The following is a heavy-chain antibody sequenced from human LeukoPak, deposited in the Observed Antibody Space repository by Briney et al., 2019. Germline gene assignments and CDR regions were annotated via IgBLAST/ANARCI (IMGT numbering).Heavy chain of an antibody. Sequence: SETLSLTCAVYGGSFSGYYWSWIRQPPGKGLEWIGEINHSGSTNYNPSLKSRVTISVDTSNNQFSLKLSSVTAADTAVYYCARGRYYDSRFDYWGQGTLVTVSS. CDR1: GGSFSGYY. CDR3: ARGRYYDSRFDY. V-gene: IGHV4-34*01. J-gene: IGHJ4*02. CDR2: INHSGST. D-gene: IGHD3-22*01.